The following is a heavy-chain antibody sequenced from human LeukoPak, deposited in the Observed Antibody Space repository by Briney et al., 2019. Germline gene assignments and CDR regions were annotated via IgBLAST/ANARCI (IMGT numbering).Heavy chain of an antibody. CDR3: AREYATTYYYDSSGYQDNWFDP. CDR2: IWYDGSKK. Sequence: GGSLRLSCAASGFTFSSYGMHWVRRAPGKGLEWVAVIWYDGSKKYYADSVKGRFTISRDNSKNTLYLQMNSLRAEDTAVYYCAREYATTYYYDSSGYQDNWFDPWGQGTLVTVSS. CDR1: GFTFSSYG. D-gene: IGHD3-22*01. J-gene: IGHJ5*02. V-gene: IGHV3-33*01.